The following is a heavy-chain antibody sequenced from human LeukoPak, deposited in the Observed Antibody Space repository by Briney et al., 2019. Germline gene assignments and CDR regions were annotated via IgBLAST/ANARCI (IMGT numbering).Heavy chain of an antibody. CDR3: AKTGNYNWNGFDY. CDR1: RFTFSNYG. Sequence: GGSLRLSCAASRFTFSNYGVHWVRQAPGKGLEWVAIISYDGSNKYYADSVKGRFTISRDNSKNTLYLQMNSLRVEDSAVYYCAKTGNYNWNGFDYWGQGTLVTVSS. CDR2: ISYDGSNK. V-gene: IGHV3-30*18. D-gene: IGHD1-20*01. J-gene: IGHJ4*02.